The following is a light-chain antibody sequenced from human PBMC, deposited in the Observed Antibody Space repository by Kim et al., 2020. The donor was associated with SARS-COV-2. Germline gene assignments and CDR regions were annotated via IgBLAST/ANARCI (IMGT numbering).Light chain of an antibody. J-gene: IGLJ1*01. CDR3: QSYDSSLSGSYV. CDR1: SSNIGAGYD. CDR2: GNS. Sequence: VTISCTGSSSNIGAGYDVHWYQQLPGTAPKLLIYGNSNRPSGVPDLFSGSKSGTSASLAITGLQAEDEADYYCQSYDSSLSGSYVFGTGTKVTVL. V-gene: IGLV1-40*01.